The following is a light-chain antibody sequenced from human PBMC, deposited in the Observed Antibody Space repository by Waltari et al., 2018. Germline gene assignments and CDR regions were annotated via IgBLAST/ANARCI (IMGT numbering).Light chain of an antibody. J-gene: IGKJ2*01. Sequence: DIQITQSPSTLSASVGDRVTITCRASQSISSWLAWYQQKPGKAPKLLIYKASSLESGVPSRFSGSGSGTEFTLTISSLQPDDFATYYCQQYNSYSSYTFGQGTKLEI. CDR1: QSISSW. CDR3: QQYNSYSSYT. V-gene: IGKV1-5*03. CDR2: KAS.